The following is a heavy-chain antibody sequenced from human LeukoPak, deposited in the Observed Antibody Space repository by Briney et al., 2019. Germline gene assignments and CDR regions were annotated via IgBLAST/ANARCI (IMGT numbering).Heavy chain of an antibody. Sequence: SETLSLTCTVSGGSISSYYWSWFRQPPGKGLEWSGDICYSGSTNYNPSLKSRVTISVDTSKNQFSLKLTSVTAADTAVYFCVRANHFDYWGQGTLVTVSS. CDR3: VRANHFDY. J-gene: IGHJ4*02. V-gene: IGHV4-59*01. CDR1: GGSISSYY. CDR2: ICYSGST.